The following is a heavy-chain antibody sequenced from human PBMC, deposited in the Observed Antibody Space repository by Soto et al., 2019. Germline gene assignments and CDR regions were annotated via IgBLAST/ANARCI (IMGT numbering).Heavy chain of an antibody. CDR1: GYTFSSYG. D-gene: IGHD6-13*01. CDR3: ARGKVRGIAAAALGWFDP. J-gene: IGHJ5*02. Sequence: ASVKVSCKASGYTFSSYGISWVRQAPGQRLEWLGWISAYNGNTNYAQKLQGSVTMTTGTSTSTAYMELRSLRSDDPAVYYCARGKVRGIAAAALGWFDPWCQGPLLAVSS. CDR2: ISAYNGNT. V-gene: IGHV1-18*01.